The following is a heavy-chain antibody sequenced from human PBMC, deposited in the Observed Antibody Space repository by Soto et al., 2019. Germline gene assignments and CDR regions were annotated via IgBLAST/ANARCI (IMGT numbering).Heavy chain of an antibody. CDR3: ARESFRESTLEWLRPDWFDP. Sequence: PGGSLRLSCAASGFTFSSYWMSWVRQAPGKGLEWVANIKQDGSEKYYVYSVKGRFTISRDNAKNSLFLQMNSLRAEDTAVYYCARESFRESTLEWLRPDWFDPWGQGTLVTVSS. V-gene: IGHV3-7*01. J-gene: IGHJ5*02. CDR1: GFTFSSYW. CDR2: IKQDGSEK. D-gene: IGHD3-3*01.